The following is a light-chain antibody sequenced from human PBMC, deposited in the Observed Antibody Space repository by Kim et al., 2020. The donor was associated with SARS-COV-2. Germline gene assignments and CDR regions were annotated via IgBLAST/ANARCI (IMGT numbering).Light chain of an antibody. J-gene: IGLJ3*02. CDR3: SSRDTSGDHVV. CDR1: SLRNYY. V-gene: IGLV3-19*01. CDR2: GKY. Sequence: SELTQDPAVSVALGQTVRLTCQGDSLRNYYATWYQQRPGQAPTLVLYGKYDRPSGIPDRFSGSASGNTASLTITGAQAEDEGDYYCSSRDTSGDHVVFG.